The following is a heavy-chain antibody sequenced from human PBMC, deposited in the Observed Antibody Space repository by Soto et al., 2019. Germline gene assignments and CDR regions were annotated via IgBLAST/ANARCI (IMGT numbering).Heavy chain of an antibody. V-gene: IGHV1-3*01. J-gene: IGHJ6*03. CDR2: INAGNGNT. D-gene: IGHD3-3*01. CDR3: ARDQYDFWSGLYYYYMDV. CDR1: GYTFTSYA. Sequence: GTSVKVSCKASGYTFTSYAMHWARQAPGQRLEWMGWINAGNGNTKYSQKFQGRVTITRDTSASTAYMELSSLRSEDTAVYYCARDQYDFWSGLYYYYMDVWGKGTTVTVSS.